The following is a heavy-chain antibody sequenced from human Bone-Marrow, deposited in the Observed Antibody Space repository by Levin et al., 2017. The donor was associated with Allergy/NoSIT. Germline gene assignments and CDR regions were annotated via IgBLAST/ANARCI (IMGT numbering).Heavy chain of an antibody. CDR2: SSNSGPRK. CDR3: AREGTWPFSFDY. J-gene: IGHJ4*02. Sequence: QAGGSLRLSCVASGFTLTTHEMNWVRQAPGKGLEWISYSSNSGPRKSYAGSVRGRFTISRDSAKNSLYLQMDNLRAEDTAVYYCAREGTWPFSFDYWGQGTLVTVSS. V-gene: IGHV3-48*03. CDR1: GFTLTTHE.